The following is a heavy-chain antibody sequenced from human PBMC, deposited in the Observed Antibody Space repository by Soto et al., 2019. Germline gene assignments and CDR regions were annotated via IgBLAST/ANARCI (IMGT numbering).Heavy chain of an antibody. V-gene: IGHV1-2*02. Sequence: ASVKVSCKASGYTFTSYYMHWVRQAPGQGLEWMGMINPSSGGTSYAQKFQGRVTMTRDTSTSTAYVELSRLRSDDTAVYYCGRGSSGWYAKKKKFDPWGQGTLVTVSS. J-gene: IGHJ5*02. CDR3: GRGSSGWYAKKKKFDP. CDR2: INPSSGGT. D-gene: IGHD6-19*01. CDR1: GYTFTSYY.